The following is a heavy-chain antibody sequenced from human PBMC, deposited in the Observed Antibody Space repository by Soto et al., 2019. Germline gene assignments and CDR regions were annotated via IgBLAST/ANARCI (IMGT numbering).Heavy chain of an antibody. CDR3: ARGAKGAYYVDV. J-gene: IGHJ6*03. CDR2: IKSDGGSA. Sequence: EVQLVESGGGLVQPGGSLRLSCAASGFTFSDFWLHWVRQAPETGLVWVSRIKSDGGSANYADSVKGRFTIFRDNAKNTVYLQMDSLRAEDTAVYYCARGAKGAYYVDVWGKGTTVTVSS. CDR1: GFTFSDFW. D-gene: IGHD2-21*01. V-gene: IGHV3-74*01.